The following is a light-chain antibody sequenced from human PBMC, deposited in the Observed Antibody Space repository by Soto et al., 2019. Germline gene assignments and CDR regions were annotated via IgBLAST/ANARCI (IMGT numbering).Light chain of an antibody. CDR2: DAS. J-gene: IGKJ4*02. CDR3: QQRSNLPLT. CDR1: QSVSSY. V-gene: IGKV3-11*01. Sequence: EIVLTQSPATLSLSPGERATLSCRASQSVSSYLAWYQQKPGQAPRLLIYDASNRATGIPARFSGSGSGTEFTLPISSLEPEDFAVYYCQQRSNLPLTFGGGTKVEIK.